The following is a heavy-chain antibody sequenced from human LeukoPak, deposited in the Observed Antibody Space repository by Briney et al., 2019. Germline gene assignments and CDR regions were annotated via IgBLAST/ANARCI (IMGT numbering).Heavy chain of an antibody. Sequence: SETLSLTCTVSGGSISSYYWSWIRQPPGKGLEWIGYIYYSGSTNYNPSLKSRVTISVDTSKNQFSLKLSSVTAADTAVYYCASTPHYYDSSGYSRPKNFDYWGQGTLVTVSS. CDR1: GGSISSYY. CDR2: IYYSGST. V-gene: IGHV4-59*13. J-gene: IGHJ4*02. D-gene: IGHD3-22*01. CDR3: ASTPHYYDSSGYSRPKNFDY.